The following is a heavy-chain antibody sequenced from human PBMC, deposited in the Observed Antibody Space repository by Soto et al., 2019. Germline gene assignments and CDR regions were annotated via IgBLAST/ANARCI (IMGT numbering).Heavy chain of an antibody. D-gene: IGHD4-17*01. V-gene: IGHV4-30-2*01. Sequence: QLQLQESGSGLVKPSQTLSLTCAVSGGSISSGAYSWSWIRQPPGKGLEWIGYIYHSGSTYYNPSLKSRDTISVDRSKNQFSLKLSSVTAADTAVYYCARVSPYGGDYFDYWGQGTLVTVSS. CDR1: GGSISSGAYS. CDR2: IYHSGST. CDR3: ARVSPYGGDYFDY. J-gene: IGHJ4*02.